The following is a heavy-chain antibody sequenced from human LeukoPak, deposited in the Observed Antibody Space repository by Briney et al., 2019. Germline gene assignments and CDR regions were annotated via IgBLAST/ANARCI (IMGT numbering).Heavy chain of an antibody. D-gene: IGHD3-22*01. J-gene: IGHJ1*01. CDR2: SDWDDDK. Sequence: SGPTLVNPTQTLTLTCTFSGFALSTSGMRVSWIRQPPGKALEWLSRSDWDDDKFYSTSLKTRLTISKDTSKNQVVLTMTNMDPVDTATYYCARSYDSSGSTAEYFQHWGQGTLVTVSS. CDR3: ARSYDSSGSTAEYFQH. V-gene: IGHV2-70*04. CDR1: GFALSTSGMR.